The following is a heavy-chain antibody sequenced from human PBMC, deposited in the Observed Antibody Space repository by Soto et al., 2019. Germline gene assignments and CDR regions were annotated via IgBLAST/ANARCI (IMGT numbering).Heavy chain of an antibody. CDR2: INGGNGDT. CDR3: ARDSKWLIIKGNWFDS. J-gene: IGHJ5*01. V-gene: IGHV1-3*01. D-gene: IGHD5-12*01. Sequence: QVQLVQSGAEMRKPGASVMVSCKASGYTFTSYAMNWVRQAPGQRLEWMGWINGGNGDTKYSQRFQGRVTLTTNTSTKTAYMELRSLRKDDTAVYYCARDSKWLIIKGNWFDSWGQGTLVTVSS. CDR1: GYTFTSYA.